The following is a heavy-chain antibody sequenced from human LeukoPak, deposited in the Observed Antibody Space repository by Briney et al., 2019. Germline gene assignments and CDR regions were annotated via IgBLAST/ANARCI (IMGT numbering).Heavy chain of an antibody. Sequence: GASVKVSCKASGYTFTGYYMHWVRQAPGQGLEWMGWINPNSGGTNYAQKFQGRVTMTRDTSISTAYMELSRLRSDDTAVYYCARVYGSGSEAQSKYYMDVWGKGTTVTVSS. CDR3: ARVYGSGSEAQSKYYMDV. CDR1: GYTFTGYY. D-gene: IGHD3-10*01. J-gene: IGHJ6*03. CDR2: INPNSGGT. V-gene: IGHV1-2*02.